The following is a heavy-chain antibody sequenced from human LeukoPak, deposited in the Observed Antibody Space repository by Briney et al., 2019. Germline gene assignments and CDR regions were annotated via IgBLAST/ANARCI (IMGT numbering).Heavy chain of an antibody. Sequence: GGSLRLSCAASGFTFSSYSMNWVRQAPGKGLEWVSSISSRSSYIYYADSVKGRFTISRDNARNSLYLQMNSLRADDTAVYYCAKGERWLLPPTDYWGQGTLVTVSS. J-gene: IGHJ4*02. V-gene: IGHV3-21*01. CDR3: AKGERWLLPPTDY. CDR2: ISSRSSYI. CDR1: GFTFSSYS. D-gene: IGHD5-24*01.